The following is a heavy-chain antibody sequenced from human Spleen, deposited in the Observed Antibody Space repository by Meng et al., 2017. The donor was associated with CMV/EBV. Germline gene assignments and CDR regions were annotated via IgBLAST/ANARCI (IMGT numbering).Heavy chain of an antibody. Sequence: FTFSSYRMNWVRQAPGKGLEWVSSISSSSSYIYYADSVKGRFTISRDNAKNSLYLQMNSLRAEDTAVYCCASTHYYDSSGYPFEFDPWGQGTLVPSPQ. CDR3: ASTHYYDSSGYPFEFDP. CDR1: FTFSSYR. V-gene: IGHV3-21*01. CDR2: ISSSSSYI. D-gene: IGHD3-22*01. J-gene: IGHJ5*02.